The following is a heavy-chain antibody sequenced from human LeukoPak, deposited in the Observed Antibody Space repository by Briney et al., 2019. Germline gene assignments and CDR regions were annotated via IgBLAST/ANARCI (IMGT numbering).Heavy chain of an antibody. D-gene: IGHD3-22*01. V-gene: IGHV4-39*07. CDR1: GGSISSSNYY. J-gene: IGHJ3*02. CDR3: ARVFRPVGMIVVDDAFDI. Sequence: SETLSLTCTVSGGSISSSNYYWGWIRQPPGKGLEYIGSIYYSGSTYYNPSLKSRVTISVDTSKNQFSLKLSSVTAADTAVYYCARVFRPVGMIVVDDAFDIWGQGTMVTVSS. CDR2: IYYSGST.